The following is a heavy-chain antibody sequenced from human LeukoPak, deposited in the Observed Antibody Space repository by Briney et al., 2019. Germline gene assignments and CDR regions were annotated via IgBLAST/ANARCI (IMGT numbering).Heavy chain of an antibody. Sequence: GGSLRLSCAASGFTFSSYSMNWVRQAPGKGLEWVSYISSSSSTIYYADSVKGRFTISRDNAKNSLYLQMNSLRAEDTAVYYCASPVGAGYYSEDWFDPWGQGTLVTVSS. J-gene: IGHJ5*02. CDR3: ASPVGAGYYSEDWFDP. V-gene: IGHV3-48*01. CDR2: ISSSSSTI. D-gene: IGHD3-3*01. CDR1: GFTFSSYS.